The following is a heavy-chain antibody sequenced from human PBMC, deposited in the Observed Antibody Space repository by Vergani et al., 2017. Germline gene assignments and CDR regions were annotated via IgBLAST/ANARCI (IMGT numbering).Heavy chain of an antibody. CDR3: ARDNKQLRPRAFDL. CDR1: GASIRSSNYY. V-gene: IGHV4-39*02. D-gene: IGHD4-23*01. CDR2: IYYSGST. J-gene: IGHJ3*01. Sequence: QLQLQVSGPGLVKPSATLSLTCSVSGASIRSSNYYWGWIRQPPGKGLEWIASIYYSGSTYYNPSLKSRVTISVDTSKNQFSLKLSSVTAADTAVYFCARDNKQLRPRAFDLWGQGTMVTVSS.